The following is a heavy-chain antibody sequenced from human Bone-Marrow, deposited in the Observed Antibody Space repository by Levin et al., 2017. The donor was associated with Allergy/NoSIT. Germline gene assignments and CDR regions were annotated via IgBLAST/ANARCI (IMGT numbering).Heavy chain of an antibody. J-gene: IGHJ4*02. V-gene: IGHV2-5*02. CDR3: AHRQDLPLFES. CDR1: GFSLSSVGVG. Sequence: SGPTLVKPTETLTLTCTFSGFSLSSVGVGVGWIRQPPGKSLEWLALIFWDDDKRYRPSLENRLTITKDTSKNQVVLTLTNMDPSDTATYFCAHRQDLPLFESWGQGTLVIVSS. CDR2: IFWDDDK.